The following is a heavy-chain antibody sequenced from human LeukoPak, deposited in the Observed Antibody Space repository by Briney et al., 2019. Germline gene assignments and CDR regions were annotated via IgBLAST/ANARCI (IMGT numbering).Heavy chain of an antibody. CDR2: IYYSGST. CDR1: GGSISSSSYY. J-gene: IGHJ3*02. V-gene: IGHV4-39*01. CDR3: ARLNDAFDI. Sequence: KASETLSLTCTVSGGSISSSSYYWGWIRQPPGKGLEWIGSIYYSGSTYCNPSLKSRVPMSVDTSKNQFSLKLSSVTAADTAVYYCARLNDAFDIWGQGTMVTVSS.